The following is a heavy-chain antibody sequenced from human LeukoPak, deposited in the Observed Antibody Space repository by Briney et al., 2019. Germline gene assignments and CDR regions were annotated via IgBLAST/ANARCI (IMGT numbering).Heavy chain of an antibody. CDR1: GFTFSSYA. CDR3: ARVGYDSSGYYFDH. CDR2: ISYDGSNK. J-gene: IGHJ4*02. V-gene: IGHV3-30-3*01. D-gene: IGHD3-22*01. Sequence: GGSLRLSCAASGFTFSSYAMHWVRQAPGKGLEWVAVISYDGSNKYYADSVKGRFTISRDNSKNTLYLQMNSLRAEDTAVYYCARVGYDSSGYYFDHGGQGTLVTVSS.